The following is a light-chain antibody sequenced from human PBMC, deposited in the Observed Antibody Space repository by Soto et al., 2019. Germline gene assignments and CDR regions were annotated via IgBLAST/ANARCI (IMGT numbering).Light chain of an antibody. CDR3: QSYDRSLSGVV. V-gene: IGLV1-40*01. CDR1: SSNIGAGYD. Sequence: QSVLTQPPSVSGAPGQRVTISCTGSSSNIGAGYDVHWYQQLPGTAPKLLIYGNNNRPSGVPDRFYGSKSGASASLAITGLQADDEADYYCQSYDRSLSGVVFGGGTKLTVL. CDR2: GNN. J-gene: IGLJ2*01.